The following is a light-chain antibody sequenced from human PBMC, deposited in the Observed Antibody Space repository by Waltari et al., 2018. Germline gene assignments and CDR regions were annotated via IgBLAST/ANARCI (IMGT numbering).Light chain of an antibody. CDR2: KAS. CDR1: QSVKNN. V-gene: IGKV1-5*03. CDR3: QEYDSLPVT. J-gene: IGKJ4*01. Sequence: EIQMTQSPSTLSPSVGDRNTITCRTSQSVKNNLAWYQQKPGKAPKVLIHKASRLEGGVPSRFSGSGYGTEFTLTISSLQPDDFATYYCQEYDSLPVTFGGGTRVEIK.